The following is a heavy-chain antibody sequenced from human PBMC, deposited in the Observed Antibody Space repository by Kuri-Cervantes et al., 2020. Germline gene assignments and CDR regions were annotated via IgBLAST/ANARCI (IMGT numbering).Heavy chain of an antibody. D-gene: IGHD3-22*01. CDR1: GYTFTSYA. CDR2: INTNTGNP. V-gene: IGHV7-4-1*02. Sequence: ASVKVSCKASGYTFTSYAMNWVRQAPGQGLEWMGWINTNTGNPTYAQGFTGRFVFSLDTSVSTAYLQISSLEAEDTAVYYCARVYYDSSGYYKKYNWFDPWGQGTLVTVSS. J-gene: IGHJ5*02. CDR3: ARVYYDSSGYYKKYNWFDP.